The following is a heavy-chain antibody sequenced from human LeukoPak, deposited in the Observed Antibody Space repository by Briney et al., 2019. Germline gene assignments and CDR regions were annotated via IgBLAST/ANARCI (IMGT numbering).Heavy chain of an antibody. CDR1: GYTFTGYY. Sequence: GASVKVSCKASGYTFTGYYMHWVRQAPGQGLEWMGWMNPNSGNTGYAQKFQGRVTITRNTSISTAYMELSSLRSEDTAVYYCARATPLDYYYDSSPYPDYWGQGTLVTVSS. V-gene: IGHV1-8*03. CDR3: ARATPLDYYYDSSPYPDY. CDR2: MNPNSGNT. J-gene: IGHJ4*02. D-gene: IGHD3-22*01.